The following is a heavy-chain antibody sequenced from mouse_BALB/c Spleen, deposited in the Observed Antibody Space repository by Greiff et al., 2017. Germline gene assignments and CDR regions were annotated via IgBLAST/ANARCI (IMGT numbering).Heavy chain of an antibody. Sequence: EVMLVESGGGLVKPGGSLKLSCAASGFTFSSSAMSWVRQTPETRLEWVATISSGGSYTYYPDSVKGRFTISRDNAKNTLYLQMSSLRSEDTAMYYCARRGYYYGSSYLYYFDDWGQGTTLTVSS. CDR2: ISSGGSYT. CDR3: ARRGYYYGSSYLYYFDD. D-gene: IGHD1-1*01. V-gene: IGHV5-9-1*01. CDR1: GFTFSSSA. J-gene: IGHJ2*01.